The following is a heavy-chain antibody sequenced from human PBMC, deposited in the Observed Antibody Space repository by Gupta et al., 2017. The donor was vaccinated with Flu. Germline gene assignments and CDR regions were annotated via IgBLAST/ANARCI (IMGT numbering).Heavy chain of an antibody. V-gene: IGHV3-7*01. Sequence: RQIPGKGLEWVATLKQDGSDQDYVDSVKCRFTMSRDSAKNSLYLQMNGLRVEDTAVYYCARGSHDSKYRCFETWGQGTRVTVSS. CDR3: ARGSHDSKYRCFET. D-gene: IGHD4-4*01. J-gene: IGHJ5*02. CDR2: LKQDGSDQ.